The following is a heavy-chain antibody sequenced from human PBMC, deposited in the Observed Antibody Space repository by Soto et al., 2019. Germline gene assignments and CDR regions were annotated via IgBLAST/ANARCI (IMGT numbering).Heavy chain of an antibody. CDR3: VGEHSDHDRYDFDY. V-gene: IGHV4-39*07. D-gene: IGHD1-1*01. CDR2: IRYSWNT. J-gene: IGHJ4*02. Sequence: QVLPQESGPGLVKTSETLSLTSTVSGASFSSTSYYWGWIRQPPGKGLEWIGNIRYSWNTYYNPFLTRRVTVSLDTSKNQLSLTLTLVTAADTAVYYCVGEHSDHDRYDFDYWGQGTLVTVSS. CDR1: GASFSSTSYY.